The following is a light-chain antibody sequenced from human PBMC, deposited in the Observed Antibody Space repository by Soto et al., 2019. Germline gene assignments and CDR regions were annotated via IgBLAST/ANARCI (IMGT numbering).Light chain of an antibody. J-gene: IGLJ3*02. V-gene: IGLV1-40*02. CDR2: VDT. CDR3: QSYDRSLGGLV. CDR1: GSNIGAGYA. Sequence: QSVLTQPPSVSGAPGQRVTISCTGSGSNIGAGYAVHWYQQLPGTAPKLLIYVDTNRPSGVPDRFSGSKSGTAASLAITALQAEDEAAYYCQSYDRSLGGLVFGGGTQLTVL.